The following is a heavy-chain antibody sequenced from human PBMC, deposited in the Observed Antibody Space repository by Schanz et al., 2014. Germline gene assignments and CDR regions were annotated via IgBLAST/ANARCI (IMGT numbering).Heavy chain of an antibody. V-gene: IGHV3-30*04. CDR1: GFTFRSYA. J-gene: IGHJ4*02. Sequence: QVQLVESGGGVVQPGKSLRLSCAASGFTFRSYAVHWVRQTPGKGLEWLAVISSDGSKKYYADSVKGRFIISRDNAKNALYLQMNSLRAEDTAVYYCVRDTDYHFDYWGQGTLVTVSS. CDR2: ISSDGSKK. D-gene: IGHD4-17*01. CDR3: VRDTDYHFDY.